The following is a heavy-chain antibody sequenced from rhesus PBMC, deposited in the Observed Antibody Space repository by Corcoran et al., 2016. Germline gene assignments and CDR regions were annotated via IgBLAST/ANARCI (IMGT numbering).Heavy chain of an antibody. Sequence: EVKMAESGGGLVQPGVSMRLTCAAVAFSWGAYGREWVRPGPGKGRELVLSISSHSISIYYADSVKGRFTISRDNAKNSLSLQMISLRVEDTALYYCTILTHYWGQGVLVTVSS. V-gene: IGHV3-183*01. D-gene: IGHD2-15*01. J-gene: IGHJ4*01. CDR3: TILTHY. CDR2: ISSHSISI. CDR1: AFSWGAYG.